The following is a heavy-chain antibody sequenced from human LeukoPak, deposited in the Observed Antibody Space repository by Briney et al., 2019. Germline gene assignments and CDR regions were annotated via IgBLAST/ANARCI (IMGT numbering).Heavy chain of an antibody. CDR1: GFTFSSYG. CDR2: IRYDGSNK. J-gene: IGHJ4*02. Sequence: GGSLRLSCAASGFTFSSYGMHWVRQAPGKGLEWVAFIRYDGSNKYYADSVKGRFTISRDNSKNTLYLQMNSLRAEATAVYYCANAYCGGDCYFLWYWGQGTLVTVSS. V-gene: IGHV3-30*02. D-gene: IGHD2-21*01. CDR3: ANAYCGGDCYFLWY.